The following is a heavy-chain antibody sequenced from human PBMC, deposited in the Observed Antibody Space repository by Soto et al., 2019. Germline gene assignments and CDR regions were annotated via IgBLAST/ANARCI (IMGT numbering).Heavy chain of an antibody. D-gene: IGHD1-20*01. Sequence: GGSLRLSCVASGFVFKNYEMNWVRQAPGKGLEWISYISNSGNTIYVADSMRGRFTISRDNAKNSLFLQMKSLRADDTAVYYCARDIDNRDYYYGLDVWGQGTTVTVSS. J-gene: IGHJ6*02. V-gene: IGHV3-48*03. CDR3: ARDIDNRDYYYGLDV. CDR1: GFVFKNYE. CDR2: ISNSGNTI.